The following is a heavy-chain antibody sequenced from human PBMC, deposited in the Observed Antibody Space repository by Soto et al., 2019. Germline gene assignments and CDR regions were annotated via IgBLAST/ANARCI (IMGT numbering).Heavy chain of an antibody. Sequence: GSLRLSCAASGFTFSSYGMHWVRQAPGKGLEWVAVISYDGSNKYYADSVKGRFTISRDNSKNTLYLQMNSLRAEDTAVYYCASLPLIAAAGIDYWGQGTLVTVSS. V-gene: IGHV3-30*03. CDR1: GFTFSSYG. J-gene: IGHJ4*02. D-gene: IGHD6-13*01. CDR2: ISYDGSNK. CDR3: ASLPLIAAAGIDY.